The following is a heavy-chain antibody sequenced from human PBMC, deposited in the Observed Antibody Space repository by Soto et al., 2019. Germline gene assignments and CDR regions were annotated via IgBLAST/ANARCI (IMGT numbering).Heavy chain of an antibody. Sequence: QVQLVQSGAEVKKPGASVKVSCKASGYTFTSYGISWVRQAPGQGLEWMGWISVHNGNTKYAQKPQGRVPMTTDTTTSTAYMEVRSLRSAATAVYSCARDLTLGLGDYWGQGTLVTVSS. D-gene: IGHD7-27*01. V-gene: IGHV1-18*01. CDR2: ISVHNGNT. J-gene: IGHJ4*02. CDR3: ARDLTLGLGDY. CDR1: GYTFTSYG.